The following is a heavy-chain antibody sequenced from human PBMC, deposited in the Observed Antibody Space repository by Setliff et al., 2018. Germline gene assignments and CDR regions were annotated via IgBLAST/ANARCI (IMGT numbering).Heavy chain of an antibody. J-gene: IGHJ3*01. CDR1: GYIFKSYG. V-gene: IGHV1-18*01. CDR2: ISSYNDVT. Sequence: GASVKVSCKASGYIFKSYGISWVRQAPGQGLEWMGWISSYNDVTNYAQSFQGRVTMTTDTSKSAAYMDLRGLRSDDTAVYYCAKDLNRWFGEFAFDVWGQGTMVTVSS. CDR3: AKDLNRWFGEFAFDV. D-gene: IGHD3-10*01.